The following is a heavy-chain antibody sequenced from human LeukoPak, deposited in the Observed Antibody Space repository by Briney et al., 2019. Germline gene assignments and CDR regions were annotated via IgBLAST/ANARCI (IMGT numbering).Heavy chain of an antibody. Sequence: GASVKVSCKVSGYTLTELSMHWVRQAPAKGLEWMGGFDPEDGETIYAQKFQGRVTMTEDTSTDTAYMELSSLRSEDTAVYYCATGGRWLRSMGFYYFDYWGQGTLVTVSS. V-gene: IGHV1-24*01. CDR1: GYTLTELS. CDR3: ATGGRWLRSMGFYYFDY. CDR2: FDPEDGET. J-gene: IGHJ4*02. D-gene: IGHD5-12*01.